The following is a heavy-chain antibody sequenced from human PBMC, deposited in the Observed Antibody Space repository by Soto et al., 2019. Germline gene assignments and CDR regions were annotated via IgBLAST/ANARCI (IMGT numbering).Heavy chain of an antibody. CDR3: AREVTFGLVIIKGKWFDP. J-gene: IGHJ5*02. D-gene: IGHD3-3*01. CDR1: GDSVSAGDSGSATNYY. V-gene: IGHV4-61*01. Sequence: QVQLQESGPGLVKPSETLSLTCTVSGDSVSAGDSGSATNYYWNWIRQSPGKGLEWLGYITYNGITNYNPSLTSRVTMSLDTSKNQFSLKLRSVTAADTAVYYCAREVTFGLVIIKGKWFDPWGQGTLVTVSS. CDR2: ITYNGIT.